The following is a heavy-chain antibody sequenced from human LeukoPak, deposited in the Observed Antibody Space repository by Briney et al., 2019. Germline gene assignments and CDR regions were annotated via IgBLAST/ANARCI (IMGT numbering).Heavy chain of an antibody. CDR1: GFIFSNNE. V-gene: IGHV3-48*03. J-gene: IGHJ4*02. CDR2: ISSSGSAK. Sequence: GGSLRLSCAASGFIFSNNEMNWVRQAPGKGLEWVSYISSSGSAKYYADSVKGRFTISRDNAQNSLDLQMNSLRAEDTAVYYCARAAFYDDSGYYRPDFWGQGTLVTVSS. CDR3: ARAAFYDDSGYYRPDF. D-gene: IGHD3-22*01.